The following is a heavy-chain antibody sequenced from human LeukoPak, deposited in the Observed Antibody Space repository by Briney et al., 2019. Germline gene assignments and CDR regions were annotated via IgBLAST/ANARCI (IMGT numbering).Heavy chain of an antibody. Sequence: GWSLRLSCAASGFTFSSCGMHWVRQAPGKGLEWVAVISYDGSNKYYADSVKGRFTISRDNSKNTLYLQMNSLRAEDTAVYYCAKTAVAGTSVYFDYWGQGTLVTVSS. CDR3: AKTAVAGTSVYFDY. V-gene: IGHV3-30*18. D-gene: IGHD6-19*01. CDR2: ISYDGSNK. CDR1: GFTFSSCG. J-gene: IGHJ4*02.